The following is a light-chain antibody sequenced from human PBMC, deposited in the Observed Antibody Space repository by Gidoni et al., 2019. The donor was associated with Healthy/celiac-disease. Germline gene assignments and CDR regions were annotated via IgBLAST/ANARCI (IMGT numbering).Light chain of an antibody. CDR3: QQYYSTPLT. V-gene: IGKV4-1*01. Sequence: DIVMTQSPDSLAVSLVERATINCKSSQSVLYSSNNKNYLAWYQQKPGQLPKLLIYWASTRESGVPDRFSGSGSGTDFTLTISSLQAEDVAVYYCQQYYSTPLTFGGGTKVEIK. CDR1: QSVLYSSNNKNY. J-gene: IGKJ4*01. CDR2: WAS.